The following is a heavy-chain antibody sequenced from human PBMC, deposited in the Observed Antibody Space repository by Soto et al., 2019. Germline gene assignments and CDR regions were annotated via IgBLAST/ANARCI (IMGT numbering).Heavy chain of an antibody. CDR2: INPNSGGT. Sequence: ASVKVSCKDSGYNFTGYYMHWVQQDPGQGLEWMGWINPNSGGTNYAQKFQGRVTRTTDTSISTAYMELSRLRSAHTAVYYCARDLEATIDYGRQGTLVTVSS. V-gene: IGHV1-2*02. J-gene: IGHJ4*02. CDR1: GYNFTGYY. CDR3: ARDLEATIDY. D-gene: IGHD5-12*01.